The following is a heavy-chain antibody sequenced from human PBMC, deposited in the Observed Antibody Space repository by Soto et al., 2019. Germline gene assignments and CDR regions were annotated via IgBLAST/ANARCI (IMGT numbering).Heavy chain of an antibody. CDR2: IKSKTDGGTT. Sequence: KAGGSLRLSCAASGFTFSNAWMSWVRQAPGKGLEWVGRIKSKTDGGTTDYAAPVKGRFTISRDDSKNTLYLQMNSLKTEHTAVYYCTTARGNVRYSGLYYFDYWGQRTLVTVSS. J-gene: IGHJ4*02. CDR3: TTARGNVRYSGLYYFDY. V-gene: IGHV3-15*01. D-gene: IGHD5-12*01. CDR1: GFTFSNAW.